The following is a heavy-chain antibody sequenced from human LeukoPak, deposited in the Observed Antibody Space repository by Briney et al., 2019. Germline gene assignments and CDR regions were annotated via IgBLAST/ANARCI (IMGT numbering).Heavy chain of an antibody. D-gene: IGHD6-19*01. CDR3: ARDAVPGWDYYYYYMDV. Sequence: GGSLRLSCAASGFTFSSYAMHWVRQAPGKGLEYVSAISSNGGSTYYANSVNGRFTISRDNSKNTLYLQMGSLRAEDMAVYYCARDAVPGWDYYYYYMDVWGKGTTVTVSS. J-gene: IGHJ6*03. CDR1: GFTFSSYA. V-gene: IGHV3-64*01. CDR2: ISSNGGST.